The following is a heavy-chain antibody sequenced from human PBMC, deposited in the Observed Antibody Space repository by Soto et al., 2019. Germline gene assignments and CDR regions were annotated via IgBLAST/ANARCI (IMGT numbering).Heavy chain of an antibody. J-gene: IGHJ4*02. CDR3: ARVSGWYFLDY. V-gene: IGHV1-3*05. Sequence: QVQLVQSGAEEKKPGASVKVSCKASGYTFTSYAMHWVRQAPGQRLEWMGWINAGNGNTKYSQKFQGRVTITRDTSASTADMELSSLRSEDTAVYYWARVSGWYFLDYWGQGTLVTVSS. D-gene: IGHD6-13*01. CDR1: GYTFTSYA. CDR2: INAGNGNT.